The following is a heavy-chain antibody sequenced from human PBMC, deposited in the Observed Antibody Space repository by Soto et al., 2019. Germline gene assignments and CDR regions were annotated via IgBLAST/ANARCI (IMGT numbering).Heavy chain of an antibody. CDR2: ISAYNGNT. D-gene: IGHD3-10*01. CDR3: ARGALEGRGVIYDESAFES. Sequence: ASVKVSCKASGYSFTIYGISWVLQAPGQGLEWMGWISAYNGNTNYAQKLQGRVTMTTDTSTSTAYMELRSLRSDDTAVYYCARGALEGRGVIYDESAFESWGQGTMVTVAS. V-gene: IGHV1-18*01. CDR1: GYSFTIYG. J-gene: IGHJ3*02.